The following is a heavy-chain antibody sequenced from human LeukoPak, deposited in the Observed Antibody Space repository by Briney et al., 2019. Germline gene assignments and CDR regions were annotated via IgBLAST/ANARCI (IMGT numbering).Heavy chain of an antibody. Sequence: WVSSISSSASHIYYADSVKGRFTTSKDNAKDSLYLQMNSLRADDTAVYFCARSPADSGREFYGMDVWGPGSTVTVPS. CDR3: ARSPADSGREFYGMDV. D-gene: IGHD6-19*01. CDR2: ISSSASHI. J-gene: IGHJ6*01. V-gene: IGHV3-21*01.